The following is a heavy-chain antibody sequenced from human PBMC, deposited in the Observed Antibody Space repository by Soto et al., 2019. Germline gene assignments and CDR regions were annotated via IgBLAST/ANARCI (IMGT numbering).Heavy chain of an antibody. CDR3: ARAYGGFDNGLDV. Sequence: WTWIRQPPGKLLELIGYIYYSGSTRNNPPLKSRVTISVDMTKNQCSLKMSSVIAADTAVYYCARAYGGFDNGLDVWGQGTAVTVSS. D-gene: IGHD5-12*01. V-gene: IGHV4-59*01. J-gene: IGHJ6*01. CDR2: IYYSGST.